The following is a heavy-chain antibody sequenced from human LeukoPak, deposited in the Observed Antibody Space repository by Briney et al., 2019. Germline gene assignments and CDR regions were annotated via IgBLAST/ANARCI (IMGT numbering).Heavy chain of an antibody. V-gene: IGHV4-34*01. D-gene: IGHD5-24*01. CDR1: GGSFSGYY. CDR2: INHSGST. Sequence: SETLSLTCAVYGGSFSGYYWSWIRQPPGKGLEWIGEINHSGSTNYNPSLKSRVTISVDTSKNQFSLKLSSVTAADTAVYYCAREEMAGAFDIWGQGTMVTVSS. J-gene: IGHJ3*02. CDR3: AREEMAGAFDI.